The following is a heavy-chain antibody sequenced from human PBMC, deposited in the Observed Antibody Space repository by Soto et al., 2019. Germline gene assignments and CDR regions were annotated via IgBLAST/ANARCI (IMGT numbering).Heavy chain of an antibody. J-gene: IGHJ4*02. D-gene: IGHD3-16*01. CDR1: GGTFSSYT. V-gene: IGHV1-69*08. CDR3: ARDKHIGEPPYFDY. Sequence: QVQLVQSGAEVKKPGSSVKVSCKASGGTFSSYTISWVRQAPGQGLEWMGRIIPILGLANYVQNFQGRVTITADKSTSTAHMALSSTRSENTAVYYFARDKHIGEPPYFDYWGQGTLVTVSS. CDR2: IIPILGLA.